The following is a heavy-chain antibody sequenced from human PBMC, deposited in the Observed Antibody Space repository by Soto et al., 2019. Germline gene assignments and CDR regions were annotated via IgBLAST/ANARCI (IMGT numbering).Heavy chain of an antibody. Sequence: GGSLRLSCAASGFTFSFYEMNWVRQAPGKGLEWISYISTSATTIYYADSVKGRFTISRDNAKNSVYLQMSSLRAEDTAVYYCARDGDGDPNYYYGRYGWGQGSTVTVSS. V-gene: IGHV3-48*03. CDR3: ARDGDGDPNYYYGRYG. J-gene: IGHJ6*02. D-gene: IGHD4-17*01. CDR2: ISTSATTI. CDR1: GFTFSFYE.